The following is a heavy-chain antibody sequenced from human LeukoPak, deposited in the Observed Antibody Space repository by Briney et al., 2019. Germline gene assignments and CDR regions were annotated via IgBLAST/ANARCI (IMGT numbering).Heavy chain of an antibody. CDR3: ARDSGYSYADDY. J-gene: IGHJ4*02. D-gene: IGHD5-18*01. Sequence: PGGSLRLSCAASGFTFSSYWMHWVRQAPGKGLVWVSRINSDGSSTNYADSVKGRFTISRDNAKNTLYLQVNSLRDEDTAVYYCARDSGYSYADDYWGQGTLVTVSS. CDR2: INSDGSST. V-gene: IGHV3-74*01. CDR1: GFTFSSYW.